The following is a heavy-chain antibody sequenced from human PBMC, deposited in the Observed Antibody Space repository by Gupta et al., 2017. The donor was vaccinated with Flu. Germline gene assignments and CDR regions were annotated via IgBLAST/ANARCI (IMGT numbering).Heavy chain of an antibody. Sequence: EVQLVQSGAAVKKPWESLKISCTGSGYNFTSYWFAWVRPLPGKGLEWMGIIYPGESDTRYSPAFQGHVTISADKSTTTAYMQGSSLKASDTAMYYCARHGAAAMQSFDIWGQGTMVTVSS. D-gene: IGHD6-13*01. J-gene: IGHJ3*02. CDR3: ARHGAAAMQSFDI. CDR1: GYNFTSYW. V-gene: IGHV5-51*01. CDR2: IYPGESDT.